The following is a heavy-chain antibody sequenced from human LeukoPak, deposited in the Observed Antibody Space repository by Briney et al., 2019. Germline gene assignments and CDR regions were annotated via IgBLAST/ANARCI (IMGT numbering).Heavy chain of an antibody. J-gene: IGHJ3*02. D-gene: IGHD3-16*01. V-gene: IGHV4-59*01. CDR2: IYYSGKT. Sequence: SETLSLTCTVSGGSITSYYWSWIRQPPGKGLEWIGYIYYSGKTDYNPSLKSRVTISVDASRNQFSLRLSSVTAADTAVYYCARLPRGENSFDIWGQGTMVTVSS. CDR1: GGSITSYY. CDR3: ARLPRGENSFDI.